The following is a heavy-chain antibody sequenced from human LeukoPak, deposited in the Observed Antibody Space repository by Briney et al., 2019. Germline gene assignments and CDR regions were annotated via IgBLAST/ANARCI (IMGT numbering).Heavy chain of an antibody. CDR2: ISRSGSTK. Sequence: SGGSLRLSCAASGFTFSDYEMNWVRQAPGKGLEWLSYISRSGSTKYYADSLKGRFTISRDNAKNSLYLQMNSLRAEDTAVYYCASGRISADYVIDYWGQGTLVTVSS. D-gene: IGHD4-17*01. V-gene: IGHV3-48*03. CDR1: GFTFSDYE. CDR3: ASGRISADYVIDY. J-gene: IGHJ4*02.